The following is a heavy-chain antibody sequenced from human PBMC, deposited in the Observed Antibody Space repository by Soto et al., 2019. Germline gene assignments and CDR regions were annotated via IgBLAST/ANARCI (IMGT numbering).Heavy chain of an antibody. CDR2: ISSDGHHQ. CDR3: SRGTYYPQSSGLHADY. Sequence: GSLRLSCATSGFSFNDYAMYWVRQAPGQGLEWVAIISSDGHHQFYLDNLRGRFTVSRDNSKNTLYLQMNSLRPEDTAVYYCSRGTYYPQSSGLHADYWGPGTVVTVSS. V-gene: IGHV3-30*03. J-gene: IGHJ4*02. CDR1: GFSFNDYA. D-gene: IGHD3-22*01.